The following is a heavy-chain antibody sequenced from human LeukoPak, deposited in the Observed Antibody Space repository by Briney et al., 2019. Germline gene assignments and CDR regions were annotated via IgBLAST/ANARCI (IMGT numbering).Heavy chain of an antibody. Sequence: GGSLRLSCAASGFTFSDHYMDWVRQAPGKGLEWVGRSRNKANSYTTEYAAPVKGRFTISRDDSKDSLYLQMTSLKTEDTAVYYCTRDSDYSYMDVWGKGTTVTVS. CDR1: GFTFSDHY. V-gene: IGHV3-72*01. J-gene: IGHJ6*03. CDR2: SRNKANSYTT. D-gene: IGHD6-19*01. CDR3: TRDSDYSYMDV.